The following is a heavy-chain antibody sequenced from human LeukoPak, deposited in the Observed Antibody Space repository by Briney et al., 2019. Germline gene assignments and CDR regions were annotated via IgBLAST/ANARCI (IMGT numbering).Heavy chain of an antibody. V-gene: IGHV3-23*01. Sequence: GGSLRLSCAASGSTFSSYWMSWVRQAPGKGLEWVSAISGSGGSTYYADSVKGRFTISRDNSKNTLYLQMNSLRAEDTAVYYCAISGYSSSWYTEDYYYYYMDVWGKGTTVTISS. CDR2: ISGSGGST. CDR3: AISGYSSSWYTEDYYYYYMDV. J-gene: IGHJ6*03. CDR1: GSTFSSYW. D-gene: IGHD6-13*01.